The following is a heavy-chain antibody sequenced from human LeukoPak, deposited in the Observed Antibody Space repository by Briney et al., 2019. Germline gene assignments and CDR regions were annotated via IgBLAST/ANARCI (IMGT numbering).Heavy chain of an antibody. CDR3: ARSWDNWNVVGIDA. V-gene: IGHV4-38-2*02. J-gene: IGHJ5*02. D-gene: IGHD1-20*01. CDR1: GYSISSGYY. Sequence: SETLSLTCTVSGYSISSGYYWGWIRQPPGKGLEWIGSIYHSGSTYYNPSLKSRVTISLDRSKNQFSLKLTSVTAADTAVYYCARSWDNWNVVGIDAWGQGTLVTVSS. CDR2: IYHSGST.